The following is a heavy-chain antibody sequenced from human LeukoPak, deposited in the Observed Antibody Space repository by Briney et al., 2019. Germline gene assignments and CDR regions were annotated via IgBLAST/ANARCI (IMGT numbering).Heavy chain of an antibody. V-gene: IGHV4-4*07. J-gene: IGHJ4*02. D-gene: IGHD3-9*01. CDR3: ARPNYDILTGYNDY. Sequence: SETLSLTCTVSGGSISSYYWSWLRQPAGKGLEWIGRIYTSGSTNYNPSLKSRVTMSVDTSKNQFSLKLSSVTAADTAVYYCARPNYDILTGYNDYWGQGTLVTVSS. CDR1: GGSISSYY. CDR2: IYTSGST.